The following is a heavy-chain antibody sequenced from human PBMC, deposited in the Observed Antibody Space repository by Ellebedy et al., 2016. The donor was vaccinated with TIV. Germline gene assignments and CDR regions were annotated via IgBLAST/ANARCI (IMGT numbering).Heavy chain of an antibody. CDR3: AKDIGPYYYGSGSDYGMDV. J-gene: IGHJ6*02. D-gene: IGHD3-10*01. Sequence: SLKISXAASGFTFDAYAMHWVRQAPGKGLEWVSGISWSGGRGGYADSVKGRFTISRDNAKNSLYLQMNSLRPGDTALYYCAKDIGPYYYGSGSDYGMDVWGQGTTVSVSS. CDR1: GFTFDAYA. CDR2: ISWSGGRG. V-gene: IGHV3-9*01.